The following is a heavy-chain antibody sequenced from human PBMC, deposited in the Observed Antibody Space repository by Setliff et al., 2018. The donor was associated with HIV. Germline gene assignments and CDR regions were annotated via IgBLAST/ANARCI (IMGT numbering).Heavy chain of an antibody. V-gene: IGHV4-38-2*01. CDR1: GYSISSGYY. D-gene: IGHD3-10*01. J-gene: IGHJ5*02. CDR3: ARIGYGSGSSSALLHNWFDP. CDR2: IYHSGST. Sequence: SETLSLTCAVSGYSISSGYYWGWIRQPPGKGLEWIGSIYHSGSTYYNPSLKRRVTRSVDTSKNQFSLTLSSVTAADTAVYYCARIGYGSGSSSALLHNWFDPWGQGTLVTVSS.